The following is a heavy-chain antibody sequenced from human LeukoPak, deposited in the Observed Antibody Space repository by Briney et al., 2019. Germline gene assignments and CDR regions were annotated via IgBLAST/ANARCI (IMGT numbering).Heavy chain of an antibody. V-gene: IGHV3-9*01. J-gene: IGHJ4*01. CDR1: GFSFEAYG. CDR3: TRVTSWRTGFDY. Sequence: PGRSLRLSCAASGFSFEAYGMYWVRQAPGKGLEWVSGITWNSDDMAYADSVKGRFTISRDNAKNCLYLQMNSLTVEDTALYYCTRVTSWRTGFDYWGHGTLATVSS. CDR2: ITWNSDDM. D-gene: IGHD1-1*01.